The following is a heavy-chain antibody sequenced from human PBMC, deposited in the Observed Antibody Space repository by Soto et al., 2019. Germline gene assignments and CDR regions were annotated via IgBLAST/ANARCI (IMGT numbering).Heavy chain of an antibody. CDR1: GYTFTSYD. CDR2: MNPNSGNT. D-gene: IGHD3-9*01. Sequence: QVPLVQSGAEAKKPAASVKVSCKASGYTFTSYDINWMRQATGQGLEWMGWMNPNSGNTGYAQKFQGRVTMTRNTSISTAYMELSSLRYEDTAVYYCAALFRYFGLGEQVRGGVDYWGQGTLVTVSS. V-gene: IGHV1-8*01. J-gene: IGHJ4*02. CDR3: AALFRYFGLGEQVRGGVDY.